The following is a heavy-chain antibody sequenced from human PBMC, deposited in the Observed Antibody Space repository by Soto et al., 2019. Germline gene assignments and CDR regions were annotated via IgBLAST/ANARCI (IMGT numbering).Heavy chain of an antibody. Sequence: ASVEVSCKASGFGFTCYYMHWVRQAPGQWLEWMGWINPNSGGTNYAQKFQGWVTMTRDTSISTAYMELSRLRSDDTAVYYCARGLVVVAASLNYFDYWGQGTLVTVSS. CDR2: INPNSGGT. D-gene: IGHD2-15*01. CDR3: ARGLVVVAASLNYFDY. CDR1: GFGFTCYY. V-gene: IGHV1-2*04. J-gene: IGHJ4*02.